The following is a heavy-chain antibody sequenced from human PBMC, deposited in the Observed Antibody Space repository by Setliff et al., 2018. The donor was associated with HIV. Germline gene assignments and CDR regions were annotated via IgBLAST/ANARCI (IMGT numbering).Heavy chain of an antibody. J-gene: IGHJ3*02. V-gene: IGHV1-69*10. CDR3: AKGPNVEDAFDI. CDR1: GGTFSNYA. D-gene: IGHD2-8*01. Sequence: SVKVSCKASGGTFSNYAFSWVRQAPGQGLEWMGGLIPIVDITKSTQKFRDRVTFTADESTKTAQMELSGLTFEDTAVYYCAKGPNVEDAFDIWGQGTVVTVSS. CDR2: LIPIVDIT.